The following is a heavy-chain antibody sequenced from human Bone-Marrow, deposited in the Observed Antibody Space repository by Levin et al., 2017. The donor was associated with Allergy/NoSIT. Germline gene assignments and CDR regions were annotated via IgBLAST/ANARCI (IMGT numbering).Heavy chain of an antibody. V-gene: IGHV3-53*01. Sequence: GESLKISCAASGFTVSNNYMNWVRQPPGKGLEWVSLIYSLGTTHHGYTVRGRVTIYEDQTENTLDLQMNKLRAEDTAFYYEARNPGSTNWSWGQGTLVTVSS. CDR3: ARNPGSTNWS. J-gene: IGHJ4*02. D-gene: IGHD6-13*01. CDR1: GFTVSNNY. CDR2: IYSLGTT.